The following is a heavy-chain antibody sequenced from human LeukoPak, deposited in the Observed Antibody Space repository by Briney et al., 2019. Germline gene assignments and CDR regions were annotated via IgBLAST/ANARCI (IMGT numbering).Heavy chain of an antibody. CDR3: ARGPFCSGGACRDDAFDI. Sequence: SETLSLTCAASGGPFSGYYWTWIRQPPGKGLEWIGEIHHSGNTNYNPSLNDRATMSLNTSNNQVYLTLISVTAADTAVYYCARGPFCSGGACRDDAFDIWGQGTMVTVSS. J-gene: IGHJ3*02. CDR2: IHHSGNT. CDR1: GGPFSGYY. V-gene: IGHV4-34*01. D-gene: IGHD2-15*01.